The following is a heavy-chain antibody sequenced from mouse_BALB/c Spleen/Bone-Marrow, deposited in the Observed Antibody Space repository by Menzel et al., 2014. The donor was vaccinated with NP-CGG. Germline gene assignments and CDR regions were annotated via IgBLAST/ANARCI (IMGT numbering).Heavy chain of an antibody. V-gene: IGHV14-3*02. CDR3: ARYYYGSSYAMDY. J-gene: IGHJ4*01. D-gene: IGHD1-1*01. Sequence: EVKLMESGAELVKPGASVKLSCTASGFNIKDTYMHWVKQRPEQGLEWIGRIDPANGNTKYDPKFQGKATITADTSSNTAYLQLSSLTSEDTAVYYCARYYYGSSYAMDYWAQGTSVTVSS. CDR1: GFNIKDTY. CDR2: IDPANGNT.